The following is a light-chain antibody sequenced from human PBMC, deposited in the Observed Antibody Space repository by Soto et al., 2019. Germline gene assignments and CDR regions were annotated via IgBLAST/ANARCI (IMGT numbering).Light chain of an antibody. J-gene: IGLJ2*01. CDR2: EVT. Sequence: QSALTQPPSASGSPGQSVTISCTGTSSDIGGYNYVSWYQQHPGKAPKLMIYEVTKRPSGVPVRFSGSKSGNTASLTVSGLQAEDEAAYYCSSHAGSNNLAVFGGGTKLTVL. CDR3: SSHAGSNNLAV. V-gene: IGLV2-8*01. CDR1: SSDIGGYNY.